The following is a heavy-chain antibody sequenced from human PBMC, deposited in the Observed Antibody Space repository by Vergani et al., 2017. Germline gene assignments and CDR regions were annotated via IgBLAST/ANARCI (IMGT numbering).Heavy chain of an antibody. Sequence: QVQLQESGPGLVKPSETLSLTCSVSGDSMNTYYWSWIRQPPGKGLEWIGYIYYSGSTDYNPSLKSRLTMSIDTSKNHFSLKLTSVTAADTAVYYCARGRLNFDSSGYYYFDYWGQGTLVTVSS. V-gene: IGHV4-59*08. CDR2: IYYSGST. D-gene: IGHD3-22*01. CDR3: ARGRLNFDSSGYYYFDY. CDR1: GDSMNTYY. J-gene: IGHJ4*02.